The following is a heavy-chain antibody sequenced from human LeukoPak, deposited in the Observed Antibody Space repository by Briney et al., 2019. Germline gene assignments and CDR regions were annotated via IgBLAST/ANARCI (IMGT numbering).Heavy chain of an antibody. J-gene: IGHJ6*02. CDR3: TRDYNHGMDV. Sequence: GGSLRLSCAASGFSFNGYWMHWVRLVPGKGPMWVSCINVDGSVTRYVDSVKGRFTISRDNARNTLYLQMNSLGVEDTAVCYCTRDYNHGMDVWGQGTTVTVSS. CDR2: INVDGSVT. CDR1: GFSFNGYW. V-gene: IGHV3-74*01.